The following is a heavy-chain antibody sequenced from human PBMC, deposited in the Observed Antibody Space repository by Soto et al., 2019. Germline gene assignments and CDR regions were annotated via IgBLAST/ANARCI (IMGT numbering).Heavy chain of an antibody. J-gene: IGHJ3*02. CDR1: GFTFTSYS. D-gene: IGHD5-18*01. CDR3: ARDSASYGSAFDI. CDR2: ISSSSSYI. V-gene: IGHV3-21*01. Sequence: EVHLVESGGGPVKPGGSLRLSCAASGFTFTSYSMNWVRQAPGKGLEWVSSISSSSSYIYYADSVKGRFTISRDNAKNSLYLQMNSLRAEDTAVYYCARDSASYGSAFDIWGQGTMVTVSS.